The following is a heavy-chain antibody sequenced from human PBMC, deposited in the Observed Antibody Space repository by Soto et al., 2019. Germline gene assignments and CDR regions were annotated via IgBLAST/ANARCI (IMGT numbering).Heavy chain of an antibody. CDR1: GFTFSSYG. CDR3: ARDGEGSSSPIYYYYYYYMDV. Sequence: GGSLRLSCAASGFTFSSYGMHWVRQAPGKGLEWVAVIWYDGSNKYYADSVKGRFTISRDNSKNTLYLQMNSLRAEDTAVYYCARDGEGSSSPIYYYYYYYMDVWGKGTTVTVSS. D-gene: IGHD6-6*01. J-gene: IGHJ6*03. CDR2: IWYDGSNK. V-gene: IGHV3-33*01.